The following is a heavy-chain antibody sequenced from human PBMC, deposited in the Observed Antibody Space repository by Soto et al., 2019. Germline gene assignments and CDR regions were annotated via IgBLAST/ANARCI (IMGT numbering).Heavy chain of an antibody. Sequence: QVQVVQSGVEVRRPGSSVKVSCKASGDTFKNCVISWVRQAPGQVLEWMGGIIPLFDTTDFAQRFQGRLTIKTDESTTTAYMELSRLRSEDTDTYSCAAKLGFGKLSVVWGQGTKVIVSS. J-gene: IGHJ6*02. V-gene: IGHV1-69*01. D-gene: IGHD3-10*01. CDR1: GDTFKNCV. CDR3: AAKLGFGKLSVV. CDR2: IIPLFDTT.